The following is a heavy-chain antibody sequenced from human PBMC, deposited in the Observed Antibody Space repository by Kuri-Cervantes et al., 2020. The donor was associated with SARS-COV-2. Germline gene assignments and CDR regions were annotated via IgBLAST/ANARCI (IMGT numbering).Heavy chain of an antibody. Sequence: GASLKISCEASGFNFSTYVMNWVRQAPGEGLEWVAGIGYWGGSPHYADSVKGRFTISRDNSRTALYVQMNSLRPEDTAVYYCTKDRAALLGYTFGPDLDYWGQGTLVTVS. D-gene: IGHD5-18*01. CDR3: TKDRAALLGYTFGPDLDY. CDR1: GFNFSTYV. CDR2: IGYWGGSP. J-gene: IGHJ4*02. V-gene: IGHV3-23*01.